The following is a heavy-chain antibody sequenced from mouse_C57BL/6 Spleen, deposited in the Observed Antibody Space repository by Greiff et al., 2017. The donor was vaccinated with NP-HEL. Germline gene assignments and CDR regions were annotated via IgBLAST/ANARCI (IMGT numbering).Heavy chain of an antibody. CDR1: GFTFSSYA. Sequence: DVMLVESGGGLVKPGGSLKLSCAASGFTFSSYAMSWVRQTPEKRLEWVATISDGGSYTYYPDNVKGRFTISRDNAKNNLYLHMSHLKSEDTAMYYCARDDGTDYFDYWGQSTTLTVSS. D-gene: IGHD2-3*01. V-gene: IGHV5-4*01. CDR2: ISDGGSYT. CDR3: ARDDGTDYFDY. J-gene: IGHJ2*01.